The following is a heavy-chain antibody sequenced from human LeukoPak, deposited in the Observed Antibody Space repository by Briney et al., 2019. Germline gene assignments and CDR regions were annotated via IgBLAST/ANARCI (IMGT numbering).Heavy chain of an antibody. J-gene: IGHJ6*03. D-gene: IGHD1-26*01. CDR2: IYPGDSDT. Sequence: GESLKISCKGSGYSFTSYWIGWVRQMPGKGLEWMGIIYPGDSDTRYSPSFQGQVTISADKSISTAYLQWSSLKASDTAMYYCARVGSGSYHRYYYYMDVWGKGTTVTVSS. CDR1: GYSFTSYW. CDR3: ARVGSGSYHRYYYYMDV. V-gene: IGHV5-51*01.